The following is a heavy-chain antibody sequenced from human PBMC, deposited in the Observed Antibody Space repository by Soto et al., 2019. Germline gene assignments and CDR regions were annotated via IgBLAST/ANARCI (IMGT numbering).Heavy chain of an antibody. D-gene: IGHD3-3*01. J-gene: IGHJ4*02. CDR1: GGSISSSGYY. CDR2: IYYSGST. Sequence: QLQLQESGPGLVKPSETLSLTCTVSGGSISSSGYYWGWIRQPPGKGLEWIGSIYYSGSTYYNPSLKSRVTISVDTSKNQFSLKLSSVTAADTAVYYCASITTSISDFDYWGQGTLVTVSS. CDR3: ASITTSISDFDY. V-gene: IGHV4-39*01.